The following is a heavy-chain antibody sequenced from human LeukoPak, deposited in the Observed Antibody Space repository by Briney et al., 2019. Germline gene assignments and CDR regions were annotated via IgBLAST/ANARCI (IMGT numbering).Heavy chain of an antibody. CDR2: IIPIFGTA. J-gene: IGHJ4*02. V-gene: IGHV1-69*13. Sequence: SVKVSCKASGGTFSSYAISWVRQAPGQGLKWMGGIIPIFGTANYAQKFQGRVTITADESTSTAYMELSSLRSEDTAVYYCASEGVVVPAAMSPLGYWGQGTLVTVSS. D-gene: IGHD2-2*01. CDR3: ASEGVVVPAAMSPLGY. CDR1: GGTFSSYA.